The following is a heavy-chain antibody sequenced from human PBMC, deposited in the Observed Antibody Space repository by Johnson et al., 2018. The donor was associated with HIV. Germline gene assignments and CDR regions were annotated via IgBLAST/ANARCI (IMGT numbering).Heavy chain of an antibody. CDR1: GFTFNDYG. D-gene: IGHD3-16*02. CDR3: AKGSLVGPNDAFDI. V-gene: IGHV3-43*01. J-gene: IGHJ3*02. Sequence: VHLVESGGGVVRPGGSLRLSCAASGFTFNDYGMSWVRQAPGKGLEWVSLISWDGGSTYYADSVKGRFTISRDNSKNSLYLQMNSLRTEDTALYYCAKGSLVGPNDAFDIWGQGTMVTVSS. CDR2: ISWDGGST.